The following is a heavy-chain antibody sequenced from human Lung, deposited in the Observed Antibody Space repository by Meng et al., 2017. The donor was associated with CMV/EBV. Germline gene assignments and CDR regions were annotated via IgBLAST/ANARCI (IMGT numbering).Heavy chain of an antibody. CDR1: GGSIRSSTYY. CDR3: ARDVEYYGSGSDF. J-gene: IGHJ4*02. CDR2: IYYSGST. Sequence: LXXTVSGGSIRSSTYYWGWIRQPPGKGLEWIGSIYYSGSTHYNPSLESRVTMSVDASKNQFSLKLSSVTAADTAVYYCARDVEYYGSGSDFWGQGXLVTVSS. V-gene: IGHV4-39*07. D-gene: IGHD3-10*01.